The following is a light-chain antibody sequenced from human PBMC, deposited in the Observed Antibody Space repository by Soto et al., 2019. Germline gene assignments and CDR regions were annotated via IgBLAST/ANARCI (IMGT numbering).Light chain of an antibody. J-gene: IGLJ1*01. CDR2: EVS. CDR1: SSDVGGYNY. Sequence: VLTQPPSASGSPGQSVAISCTGTSSDVGGYNYVSWYQQHPDKAPKLMIYEVSKRPSGVPDRFSGSKSGNTASLTVSRLQAEDEADYYCSSYVGSNNFYVFGTGTKVTVL. V-gene: IGLV2-8*01. CDR3: SSYVGSNNFYV.